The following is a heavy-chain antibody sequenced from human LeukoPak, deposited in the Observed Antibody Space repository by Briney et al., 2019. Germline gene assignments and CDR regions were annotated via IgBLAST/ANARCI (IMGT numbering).Heavy chain of an antibody. J-gene: IGHJ4*02. CDR1: GFTFSSYA. D-gene: IGHD6-6*01. CDR3: VKDLAARLDY. CDR2: ISYDGTNK. Sequence: GGSLRLSCAASGFTFSSYAMHWVRQAPGKGLEWVAVISYDGTNKNNADSVKGRFTISRDNSKNRLYLQMNSLRAEDTAVYYCVKDLAARLDYWGQGTLVTVSS. V-gene: IGHV3-30*18.